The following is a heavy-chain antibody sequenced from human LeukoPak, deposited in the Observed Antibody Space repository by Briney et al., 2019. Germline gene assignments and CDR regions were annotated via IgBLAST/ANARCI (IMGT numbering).Heavy chain of an antibody. Sequence: GGSLRLSCAASGFTFSSYGMHWVRQAPAKGLEWVAVISYDGSNKYYADSVKGRFTISRDNSKNTLYLQMNSLRAEDTAVYYCAKDPDGIAAAGTVGDYFDYWGQGTLVTVSS. CDR3: AKDPDGIAAAGTVGDYFDY. J-gene: IGHJ4*02. V-gene: IGHV3-30*18. D-gene: IGHD6-13*01. CDR1: GFTFSSYG. CDR2: ISYDGSNK.